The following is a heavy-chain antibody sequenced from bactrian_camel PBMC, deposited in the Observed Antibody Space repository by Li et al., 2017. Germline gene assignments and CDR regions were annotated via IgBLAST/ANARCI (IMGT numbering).Heavy chain of an antibody. CDR2: IVTDTSHT. D-gene: IGHD2*01. Sequence: VQLVESGGGSVQPGGSLRLSCAVSGGSVNINCVGWFRQGPGKEREGVAGIVTDTSHTHYANSVKGRFTISRDNAKNTVYLQMNSLKPEDTDMYYCAADVRDRGPSFCDYGGRWRPGYDYTMDYWGKGTQVTVS. CDR1: GGSVNINC. J-gene: IGHJ7*01. V-gene: IGHV3S53*01.